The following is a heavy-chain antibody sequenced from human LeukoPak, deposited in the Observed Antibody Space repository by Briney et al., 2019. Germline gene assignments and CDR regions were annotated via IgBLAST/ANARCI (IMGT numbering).Heavy chain of an antibody. CDR1: GYTFTSYG. Sequence: ASVKVSCKASGYTFTSYGISWVRQAPGQGLEWMGWISAYNGNTNYAQKLQGRVTMTTDTSTSTAYMELRSLRSDDTAVYYCARRLTIFGVVTYDYWGQGTLVTVSS. CDR2: ISAYNGNT. CDR3: ARRLTIFGVVTYDY. V-gene: IGHV1-18*01. D-gene: IGHD3-3*01. J-gene: IGHJ4*02.